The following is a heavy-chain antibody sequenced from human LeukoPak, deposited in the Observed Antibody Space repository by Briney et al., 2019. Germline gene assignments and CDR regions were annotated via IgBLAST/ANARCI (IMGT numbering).Heavy chain of an antibody. CDR1: GGSFSGYY. D-gene: IGHD4-11*01. CDR3: ARDSLALGFDY. V-gene: IGHV4-34*01. J-gene: IGHJ4*02. CDR2: INHSGST. Sequence: SETLSLTCAVYGGSFSGYYWSWIRQPPGKGLEWIGEINHSGSTNYNPSLKSRVTISVDTSKNQFPLKLSSVTAADTAVYYCARDSLALGFDYWGQGTLVTVSS.